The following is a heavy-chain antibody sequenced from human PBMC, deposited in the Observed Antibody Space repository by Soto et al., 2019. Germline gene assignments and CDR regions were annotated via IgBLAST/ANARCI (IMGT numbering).Heavy chain of an antibody. D-gene: IGHD1-1*01. CDR1: GYVFTTYG. CDR3: ARGRYGDY. Sequence: QVHLVQSGAEVKKPGASVKVSCKGSGYVFTTYGITWVRQAPGQGLEWMAWISAQNANTKYAQKLQGRVTVTRDTSTSTAYMELRSLRSDDTAVYYCARGRYGDYWGQGALVTVSS. J-gene: IGHJ4*02. CDR2: ISAQNANT. V-gene: IGHV1-18*01.